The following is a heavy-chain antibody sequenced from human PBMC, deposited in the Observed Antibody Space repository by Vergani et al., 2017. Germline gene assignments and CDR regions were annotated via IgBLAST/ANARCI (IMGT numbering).Heavy chain of an antibody. CDR1: GFTFRSYA. CDR2: ISYDGSNK. D-gene: IGHD4-23*01. Sequence: QVQLVESGGGVVQPGRSLSLSCAASGFTFRSYAMHWVRQAPGKGLEWVAVISYDGSNKYYADSVKGRFTISRDNSKNTLYLQMNSLRAEDTAVYYCARDLPDYGGSFDYWGQGTLVTVSS. J-gene: IGHJ4*02. CDR3: ARDLPDYGGSFDY. V-gene: IGHV3-30-3*01.